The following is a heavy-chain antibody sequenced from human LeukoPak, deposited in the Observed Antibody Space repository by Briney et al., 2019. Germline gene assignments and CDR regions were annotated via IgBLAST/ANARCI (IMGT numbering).Heavy chain of an antibody. CDR3: ARGNLLYTSSWSSLAFDI. CDR1: GYTFTSYD. Sequence: GASVKVSCKXSGYTFTSYDINWVRQSTGQGLEWMGWINPISGYTGFAQKFQGRVTMTGDTSISTAYMELNSLRSEDAAVYYCARGNLLYTSSWSSLAFDIWGQGTMLTVSS. CDR2: INPISGYT. D-gene: IGHD6-13*01. V-gene: IGHV1-8*01. J-gene: IGHJ3*02.